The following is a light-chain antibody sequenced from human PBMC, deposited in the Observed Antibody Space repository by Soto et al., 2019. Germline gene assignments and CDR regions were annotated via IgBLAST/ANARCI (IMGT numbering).Light chain of an antibody. CDR1: SSDVGGYNY. CDR2: DVS. Sequence: QSVLTQPRSVSGSPGQSVTISCTGNSSDVGGYNYVSWYQQHPGKAPKLMIYDVSKRPSGVPDRFSGSKSGNTASLTISGLQAEDEADYYCCSYAGSYTLGVFGTGTKVTVL. V-gene: IGLV2-11*01. J-gene: IGLJ1*01. CDR3: CSYAGSYTLGV.